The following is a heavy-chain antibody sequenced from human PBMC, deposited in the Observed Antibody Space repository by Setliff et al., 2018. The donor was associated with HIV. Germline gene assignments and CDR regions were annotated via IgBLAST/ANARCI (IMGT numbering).Heavy chain of an antibody. Sequence: GASVKVSCKASGYTFTNYAIHWVRQAPGQRLEWMGWINAGNGDTKYSQTFQDRVTITRDTSASTVYMELGSLRSEDTAIYYCARDGGPGSGWGDYSYYFSMDVWGKGTTVTVSS. CDR3: ARDGGPGSGWGDYSYYFSMDV. D-gene: IGHD6-19*01. CDR2: INAGNGDT. V-gene: IGHV1-3*01. CDR1: GYTFTNYA. J-gene: IGHJ6*03.